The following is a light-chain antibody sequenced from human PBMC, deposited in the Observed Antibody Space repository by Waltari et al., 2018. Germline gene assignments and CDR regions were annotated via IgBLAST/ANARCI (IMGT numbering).Light chain of an antibody. CDR2: AGS. V-gene: IGKV1-9*01. CDR3: QLLNSSQWT. Sequence: IQLTQSPSSLSASVGDRVTITCRASQGINDFLAWYQQKPGKATKLLIYAGSTLQSGVPSRFSGSGSGTDFTLTISSLQPEDFATYYCQLLNSSQWTFGQGTKVEIK. CDR1: QGINDF. J-gene: IGKJ1*01.